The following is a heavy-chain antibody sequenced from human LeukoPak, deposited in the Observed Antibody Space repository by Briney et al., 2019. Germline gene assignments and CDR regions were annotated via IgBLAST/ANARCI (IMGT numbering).Heavy chain of an antibody. V-gene: IGHV1-69*13. D-gene: IGHD3-22*01. CDR2: VIPIFGTA. J-gene: IGHJ4*02. CDR3: ARTLLQYDSSGYYQNFDY. CDR1: LGTFCSSA. Sequence: SVRVSCEASLGTFCSSAISWVRQAPRHGLEWMGGVIPIFGTAQYAQKCKGRVTITAYESTSTAYMELSSLRAEDTAVYYCARTLLQYDSSGYYQNFDYWGQGTLVTVSS.